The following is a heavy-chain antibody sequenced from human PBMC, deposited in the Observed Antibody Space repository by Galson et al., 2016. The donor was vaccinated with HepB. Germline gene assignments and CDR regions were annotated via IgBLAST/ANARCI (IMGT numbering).Heavy chain of an antibody. CDR3: AKDDLENTVTTFFDY. J-gene: IGHJ4*02. CDR2: ISESGSTI. D-gene: IGHD4-17*01. CDR1: GFTFSSYA. Sequence: SLRLSCAASGFTFSSYAMSWVRQAPGKGLARVSAISESGSTIYYADSVKGRFTISRDNSRNTLFLQMNSLRAEDTAIYYCAKDDLENTVTTFFDYWGQGTLVTFSS. V-gene: IGHV3-23*01.